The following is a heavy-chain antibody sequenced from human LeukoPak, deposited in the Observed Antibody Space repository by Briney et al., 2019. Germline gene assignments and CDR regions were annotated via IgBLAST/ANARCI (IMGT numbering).Heavy chain of an antibody. Sequence: GGSLRLSCAASGFTFSSYSMNWVRQAPGKGLEWVSSISSSSNYIYYADSVKGRFTISRDNAKNSLYLQMNSLRAEDTAVYYCARDPGYSYGYEGPYYFDYWGQGTLVTVSS. CDR1: GFTFSSYS. J-gene: IGHJ4*02. CDR3: ARDPGYSYGYEGPYYFDY. CDR2: ISSSSNYI. V-gene: IGHV3-21*06. D-gene: IGHD5-18*01.